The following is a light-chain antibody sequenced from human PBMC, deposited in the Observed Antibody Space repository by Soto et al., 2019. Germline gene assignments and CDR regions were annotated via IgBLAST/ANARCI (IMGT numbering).Light chain of an antibody. CDR2: AAS. V-gene: IGKV1-39*01. CDR1: QTISTY. CDR3: QQGFSPALT. J-gene: IGKJ4*01. Sequence: DIPMTQSPSSLSASIGATVTITCRASQTISTYLHWYQQKPGQAPNLLISAASDLQNGVPSRFSGSGSGTRFTLTIRNLQPEDFAIYYCQQGFSPALTFGAGTKVEIK.